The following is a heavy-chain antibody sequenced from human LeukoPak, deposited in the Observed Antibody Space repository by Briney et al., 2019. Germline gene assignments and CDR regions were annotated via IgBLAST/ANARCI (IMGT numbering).Heavy chain of an antibody. D-gene: IGHD2-15*01. V-gene: IGHV1-2*06. Sequence: GASVKVSCKASGYTFTGYYMHWVRQAPGQGLEWMGRINPNSGGTNYAQKFQGRVTMTRDTSISTAYMELSSLRSEDTAVYYCARTFSCSGGSCYPDLTPGDPVYYYYYGMDVWGQGTTVTVSS. CDR1: GYTFTGYY. J-gene: IGHJ6*02. CDR3: ARTFSCSGGSCYPDLTPGDPVYYYYYGMDV. CDR2: INPNSGGT.